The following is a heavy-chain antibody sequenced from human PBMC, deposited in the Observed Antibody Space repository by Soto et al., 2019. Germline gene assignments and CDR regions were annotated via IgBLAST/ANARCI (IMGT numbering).Heavy chain of an antibody. CDR1: GFIFSGHM. Sequence: GGSLRLSCAASGFIFSGHMMTWVRQAPGKGLEWVANISRDGSGKYYVDSVRGRFTISRDNSKNTLFLQMNSLRVEDTAIYYCARDWTGDTCPCLDVWGQGTTVTVSS. D-gene: IGHD3-3*01. J-gene: IGHJ6*02. V-gene: IGHV3-7*03. CDR2: ISRDGSGK. CDR3: ARDWTGDTCPCLDV.